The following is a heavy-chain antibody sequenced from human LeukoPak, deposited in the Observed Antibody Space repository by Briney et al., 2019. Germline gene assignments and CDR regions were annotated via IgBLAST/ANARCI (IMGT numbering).Heavy chain of an antibody. CDR2: IYHSGST. CDR1: GYSISSGYY. Sequence: SETLSLTCAVSGYSISSGYYWGWIRQPPGKGLEWIGSIYHSGSTYYNPSLKSRVTISVDTSKNQFSLKLSSVTAADTAVYYCARAVERYNFWSGYYRTDYYYYMDVWGKGTTVTVSS. V-gene: IGHV4-38-2*01. CDR3: ARAVERYNFWSGYYRTDYYYYMDV. D-gene: IGHD3-3*01. J-gene: IGHJ6*03.